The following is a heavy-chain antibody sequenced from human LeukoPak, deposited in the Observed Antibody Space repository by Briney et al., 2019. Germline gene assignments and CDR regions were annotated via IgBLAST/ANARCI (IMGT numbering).Heavy chain of an antibody. D-gene: IGHD3-22*01. CDR3: ARDYEYDSSGYAFDI. J-gene: IGHJ3*02. Sequence: SETLSLTCTVSGGSISSSSYYWVWIRQPPGKGLEWIGSIYYSGSTYYNPSLKSRVTISVDTSKNQFSLKLSSVTAADTAVYYCARDYEYDSSGYAFDIWGQGTMVTVSS. CDR2: IYYSGST. CDR1: GGSISSSSYY. V-gene: IGHV4-39*07.